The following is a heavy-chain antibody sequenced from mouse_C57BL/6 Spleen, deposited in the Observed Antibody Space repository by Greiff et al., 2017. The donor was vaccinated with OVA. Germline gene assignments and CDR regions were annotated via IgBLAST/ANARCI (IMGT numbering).Heavy chain of an antibody. CDR3: VLRGIYFDY. D-gene: IGHD3-3*01. V-gene: IGHV1-81*01. CDR1: GYTFTSYG. J-gene: IGHJ2*01. Sequence: QVQLKQSGAELARPGASVKLSCKASGYTFTSYGISWVKQRTGQGLEWIGEIYPRSGNTYYNEKFKGKATLTADKSSSTAYIELRGLSSEDSAVYFCVLRGIYFDYWGQGTTLTVSS. CDR2: IYPRSGNT.